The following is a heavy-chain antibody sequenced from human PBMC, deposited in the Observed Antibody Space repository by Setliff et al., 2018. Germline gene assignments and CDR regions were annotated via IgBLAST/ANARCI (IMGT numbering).Heavy chain of an antibody. CDR1: GYIFTNYW. CDR3: TRHEDRNKCTSSSCYRENDAFDV. Sequence: GESLKISCKASGYIFTNYWIGWVRQMPGKGPEWMGAIYPGDSDTRYSPSFQGQVTISADKSINTAYLQWSSLKASDTAIYYCTRHEDRNKCTSSSCYRENDAFDVWGQGAMVTVSS. V-gene: IGHV5-51*01. D-gene: IGHD2-2*01. J-gene: IGHJ3*01. CDR2: IYPGDSDT.